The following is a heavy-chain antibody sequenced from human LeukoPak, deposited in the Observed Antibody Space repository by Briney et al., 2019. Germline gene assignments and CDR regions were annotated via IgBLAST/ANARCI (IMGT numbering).Heavy chain of an antibody. CDR1: GFTFNSYA. V-gene: IGHV3-23*01. Sequence: PGGSLRLSCAASGFTFNSYAMSWVRQAPGKGLDWLSAISGSGGSTYYADSVKGRFTISRDNSKNTLYLQMNSLRAEDTAVYYCAKGGLRQQLVWARIYYFDYWGQGTLVTVSS. CDR2: ISGSGGST. CDR3: AKGGLRQQLVWARIYYFDY. D-gene: IGHD6-13*01. J-gene: IGHJ4*02.